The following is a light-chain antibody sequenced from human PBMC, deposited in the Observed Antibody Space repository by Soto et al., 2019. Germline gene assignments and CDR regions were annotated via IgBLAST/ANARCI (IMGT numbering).Light chain of an antibody. V-gene: IGLV2-14*01. CDR3: CSYVGRNTDV. CDR2: EVT. CDR1: TSDVGGYDF. J-gene: IGLJ1*01. Sequence: QSVLTQPASVSGSPGQSITISCTGTTSDVGGYDFVSWYQQHPGKVPKLLIYEVTHRPSGVSNRFSGSKSGNTASLTISGLRAEDEADYYCCSYVGRNTDVFGTGTKVTVL.